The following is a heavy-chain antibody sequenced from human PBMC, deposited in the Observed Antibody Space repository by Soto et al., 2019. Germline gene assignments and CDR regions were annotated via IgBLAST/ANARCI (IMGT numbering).Heavy chain of an antibody. V-gene: IGHV4-30-2*01. CDR2: IYHSWST. CDR3: AAGGGLPRYY. CDR1: GGSISSGGYS. Sequence: QLQLQESGSGLVKPSQTLSLTCAVSGGSISSGGYSWSWIRQPPGKGLEWIGYIYHSWSTYYTPSLESRVTIAVDRSKNQFSLKLGSVSAAVTAVYYCAAGGGLPRYYWGPGTLVTVSS. J-gene: IGHJ4*02. D-gene: IGHD2-15*01.